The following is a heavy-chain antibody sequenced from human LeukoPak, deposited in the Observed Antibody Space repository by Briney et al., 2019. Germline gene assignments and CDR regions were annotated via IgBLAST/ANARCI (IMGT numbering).Heavy chain of an antibody. Sequence: ASVKVSCKASGYTFTGYYMHWVRQAPGQGLEWMGWINPNSGGTNYAQKFQGRVTMTRDTSISTAYLELSRLRSDDTAVYYCARGDFLGDIVVVPAALDYWGQGTLVTVSS. J-gene: IGHJ4*02. V-gene: IGHV1-2*02. D-gene: IGHD2-2*01. CDR1: GYTFTGYY. CDR3: ARGDFLGDIVVVPAALDY. CDR2: INPNSGGT.